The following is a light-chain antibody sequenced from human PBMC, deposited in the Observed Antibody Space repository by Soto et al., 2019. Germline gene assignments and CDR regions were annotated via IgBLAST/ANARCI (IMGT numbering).Light chain of an antibody. CDR2: EVS. CDR3: QQFNSHPYT. J-gene: IGKJ2*01. V-gene: IGKV1-5*03. CDR1: RNTGEW. Sequence: DIQMTQSPSTLSASVGDRVTITCRASRNTGEWLDWYQQKSGKASTLLIYEVSTLQSGVPSRFTGSGSETEFSLTIDSLQPDDFATYYCQQFNSHPYTFGPGTKVDIK.